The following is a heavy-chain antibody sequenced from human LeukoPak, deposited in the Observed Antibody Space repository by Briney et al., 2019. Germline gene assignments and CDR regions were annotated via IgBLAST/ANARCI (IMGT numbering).Heavy chain of an antibody. D-gene: IGHD3/OR15-3a*01. CDR2: INSDGSSS. V-gene: IGHV3-74*01. CDR3: ARDGLDRGSREYYFDF. CDR1: GFTFSSYW. J-gene: IGHJ4*02. Sequence: PGGSLRLSCAASGFTFSSYWMHWVRQAPGKGLVWVSRINSDGSSSTYADSVKGRFTISRDNSKNTLYLQMNSLSAEDTAVYYCARDGLDRGSREYYFDFWGQGTLVTVSS.